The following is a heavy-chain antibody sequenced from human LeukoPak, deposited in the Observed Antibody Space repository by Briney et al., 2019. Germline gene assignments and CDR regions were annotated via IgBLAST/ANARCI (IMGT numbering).Heavy chain of an antibody. Sequence: GGSLRLSCEASGFIFGAYWMLWVRQAPGKGLVWVSRIDGDGSTTTYADSVKGRFTISRDNAKNTLYLQMNSLRAEDTAVYYCAKDRDAFDIWGQGTMVTVSS. V-gene: IGHV3-74*01. J-gene: IGHJ3*02. CDR2: IDGDGSTT. CDR1: GFIFGAYW. CDR3: AKDRDAFDI.